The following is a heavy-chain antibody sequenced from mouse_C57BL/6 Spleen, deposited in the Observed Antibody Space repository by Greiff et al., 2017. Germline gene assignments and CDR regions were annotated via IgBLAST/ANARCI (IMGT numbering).Heavy chain of an antibody. D-gene: IGHD2-4*01. CDR1: GYAFSSSW. CDR2: IYPGDGNT. V-gene: IGHV1-82*01. Sequence: QVQLKQSGPELVKPGASVKISCTASGYAFSSSWMSWVKQRPGKGLEWIGRIYPGDGNTNYNGKFKGKATLTADKSSSTAYMQLSSLTSDDSAVYFCARMYYDTPLDNWGQGTTLTVSS. CDR3: ARMYYDTPLDN. J-gene: IGHJ2*01.